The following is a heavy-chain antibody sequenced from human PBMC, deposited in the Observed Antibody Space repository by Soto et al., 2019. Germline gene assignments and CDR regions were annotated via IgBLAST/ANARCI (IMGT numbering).Heavy chain of an antibody. CDR2: ISADNVHT. D-gene: IGHD2-2*01. CDR1: GYTFTSYG. Sequence: QVQLVQSGGEVKAPGASVKVSCKASGYTFTSYGFNWVRQAPGQGLEWMGWISADNVHTNYAQKFQGRVTMTTDTFTSTAYLELSSLRSDDTAVYYCARVGYCSGYSCHYMDVWGRGTTVTVSS. J-gene: IGHJ6*03. V-gene: IGHV1-18*01. CDR3: ARVGYCSGYSCHYMDV.